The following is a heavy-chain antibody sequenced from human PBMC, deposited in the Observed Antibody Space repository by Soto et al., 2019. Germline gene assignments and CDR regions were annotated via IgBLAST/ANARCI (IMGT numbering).Heavy chain of an antibody. CDR1: GYSFTSYW. J-gene: IGHJ6*02. D-gene: IGHD2-2*01. CDR3: ARHRSAIGQLPKRYYYYGMDV. CDR2: IYPGDSDT. V-gene: IGHV5-51*01. Sequence: GESLKISCKGSGYSFTSYWIGWVRQMPGKGLEWMGIIYPGDSDTRYSPSFQGQVTISADKSISTPYLQWSSLKASDTAMYYCARHRSAIGQLPKRYYYYGMDVWGQGTTVTVSS.